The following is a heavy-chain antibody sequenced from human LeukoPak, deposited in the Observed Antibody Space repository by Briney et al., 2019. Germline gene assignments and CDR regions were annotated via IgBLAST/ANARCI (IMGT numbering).Heavy chain of an antibody. CDR1: GYSFTSYW. Sequence: GESLKISCKGSGYSFTSYWIGWVRQMPGKGLEWMGIIYPGDSDTRYSPSFQGRVTISADKSISTAYLQWSSLKASDTAMYYCARQAYYYDSSVSPSLDYWGQGTLVTVSS. CDR2: IYPGDSDT. J-gene: IGHJ4*02. D-gene: IGHD3-22*01. V-gene: IGHV5-51*01. CDR3: ARQAYYYDSSVSPSLDY.